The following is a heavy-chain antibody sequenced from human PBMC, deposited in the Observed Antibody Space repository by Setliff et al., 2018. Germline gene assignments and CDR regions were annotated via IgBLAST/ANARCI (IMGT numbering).Heavy chain of an antibody. V-gene: IGHV1-18*01. CDR2: ISPYSGKT. D-gene: IGHD2-8*01. CDR1: GYIFNDYG. CDR3: SRLVRFCTRTSCQRLSGGEF. J-gene: IGHJ4*02. Sequence: VKVSCKTSGYIFNDYGIAWVRQAPGQGLEWMAWISPYSGKTYNSPSLHGRLTLTTDTSTATAHMELRNLAFNDTAVYYCSRLVRFCTRTSCQRLSGGEFWGQGTLVTVSS.